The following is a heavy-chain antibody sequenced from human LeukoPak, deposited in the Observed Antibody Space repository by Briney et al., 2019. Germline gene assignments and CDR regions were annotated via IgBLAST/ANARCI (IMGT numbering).Heavy chain of an antibody. D-gene: IGHD1-1*01. V-gene: IGHV4-59*01. CDR1: GGSISSYY. CDR2: IYGRVST. CDR3: AREGTSGTHLNWFDP. Sequence: SETLSLTCTVSGGSISSYYWSWIRQPPGKGLEWMGHIYGRVSTNYNPSLKGRATLSVDTSKNQFSLKLSSVTAADTAVYYCAREGTSGTHLNWFDPWGQGTLVTVSS. J-gene: IGHJ5*02.